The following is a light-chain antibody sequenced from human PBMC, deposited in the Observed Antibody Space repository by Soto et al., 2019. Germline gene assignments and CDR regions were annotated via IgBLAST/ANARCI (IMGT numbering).Light chain of an antibody. CDR2: GAS. Sequence: EIVLTQSPGTLSLSPGERATLSCRASQSVSSSYLAWYQQKPGQAPRLLIYGASSRATGIPDRFSGSGSGTDFTLTISRLELEDFAVYYCQQYGSSPSTFGQGTKVAIK. J-gene: IGKJ1*01. CDR1: QSVSSSY. CDR3: QQYGSSPST. V-gene: IGKV3-20*01.